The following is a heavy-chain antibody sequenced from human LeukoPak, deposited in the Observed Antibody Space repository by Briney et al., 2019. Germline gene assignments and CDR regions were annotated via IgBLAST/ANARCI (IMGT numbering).Heavy chain of an antibody. J-gene: IGHJ5*02. D-gene: IGHD2-2*01. CDR1: GYTFTSYY. V-gene: IGHV1-18*04. CDR3: ARESGCSSTSCYSWFDP. Sequence: ASVKVSCKASGYTFTSYYMHWVRQAPGQGLEWMGWISAYNGSTNYAQKLQGRVTMTTDTSTSTAYMELRSLRSDDTAVYYCARESGCSSTSCYSWFDPWGQGTLVTVSS. CDR2: ISAYNGST.